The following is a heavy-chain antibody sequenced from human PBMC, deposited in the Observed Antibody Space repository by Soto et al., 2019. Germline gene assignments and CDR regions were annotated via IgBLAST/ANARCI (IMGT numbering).Heavy chain of an antibody. CDR3: AREWVSIDYYYYGMDV. V-gene: IGHV3-30-3*01. D-gene: IGHD3-3*01. Sequence: PGGALRLSCAASGFTFSSYAMHWVRQAPGKGLEWVAVISYDGSNKYYADSVKGRFTISRDNSKNTLYLQMTSLRAEDTAVYYCAREWVSIDYYYYGMDVWGQGTTVTVSS. CDR1: GFTFSSYA. J-gene: IGHJ6*02. CDR2: ISYDGSNK.